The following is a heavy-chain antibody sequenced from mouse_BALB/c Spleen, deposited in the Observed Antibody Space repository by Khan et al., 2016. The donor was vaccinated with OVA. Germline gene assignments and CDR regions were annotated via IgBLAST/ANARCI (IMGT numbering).Heavy chain of an antibody. D-gene: IGHD1-3*01. Sequence: VQLKQSGTVLARPGASVKMSCKASGYSFTSYLIHWVKQRPGQGLEWIGDIFPGNSDTSYNQTFKDKAKLTAGTSASTAYMELSNLTNEDSAVDYCTRGGYSSFAYWGQGTLVTVAA. V-gene: IGHV1-5*01. CDR3: TRGGYSSFAY. CDR1: GYSFTSYL. CDR2: IFPGNSDT. J-gene: IGHJ3*01.